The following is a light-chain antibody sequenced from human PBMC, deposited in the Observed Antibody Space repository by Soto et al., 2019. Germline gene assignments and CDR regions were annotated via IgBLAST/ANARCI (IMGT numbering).Light chain of an antibody. CDR2: GAS. V-gene: IGKV3-15*01. CDR3: QQYNNWPET. J-gene: IGKJ1*01. Sequence: IVMTQSPATLSVSPGERATLSCRASQIVSNNLAWYQQKPGQAPRLLIYGASTRATGIPDRFSGSGSGTEFTLTISSLQSEDFAVNYCQQYNNWPETFGQGTTVEIK. CDR1: QIVSNN.